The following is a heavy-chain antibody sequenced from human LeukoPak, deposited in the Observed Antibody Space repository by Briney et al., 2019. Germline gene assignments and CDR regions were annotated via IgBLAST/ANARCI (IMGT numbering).Heavy chain of an antibody. V-gene: IGHV4-39*01. D-gene: IGHD6-13*01. CDR1: GGAISSSSYY. CDR2: IHYSGST. CDR3: ARHASDSSSWYPFDY. Sequence: PSETLSLTCTVSGGAISSSSYYWGWIRQPPGKGLEWIGTIHYSGSTYYNPPLKSRVTISVDTSKNQFSLKLSSVTAADTAVYYCARHASDSSSWYPFDYWGQGTLVTVSS. J-gene: IGHJ4*02.